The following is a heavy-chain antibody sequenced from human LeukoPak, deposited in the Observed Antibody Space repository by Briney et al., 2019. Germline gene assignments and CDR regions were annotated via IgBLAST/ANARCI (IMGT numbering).Heavy chain of an antibody. J-gene: IGHJ5*02. CDR1: GDSFSGYY. V-gene: IGHV4-34*01. CDR2: INHSGST. CDR3: ARSPGIAAAGPRFDP. Sequence: SETLSLTCAVYGDSFSGYYWSWVRQPPGKGLEWVGEINHSGSTNYNASLKSRVTISVDTSNHQFSLKLSSVTAADTAVYYCARSPGIAAAGPRFDPWGQGTLVTVSS. D-gene: IGHD6-13*01.